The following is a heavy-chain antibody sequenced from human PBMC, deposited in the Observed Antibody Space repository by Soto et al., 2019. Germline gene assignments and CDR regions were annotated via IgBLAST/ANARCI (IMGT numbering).Heavy chain of an antibody. CDR3: TREVELQRVIANGY. CDR1: GYTFVDYG. D-gene: IGHD3-16*02. CDR2: MSAYYGST. V-gene: IGHV1-18*01. J-gene: IGHJ4*02. Sequence: QVQLVQSGAEVKKPGASVKVSCKASGYTFVDYGITWVRQAPGQGLEWMGWMSAYYGSTDYAQKFQGRLTLTRDTSTSTAYMGLRSLRPDDTAVYYCTREVELQRVIANGYWGQGTLVSVSS.